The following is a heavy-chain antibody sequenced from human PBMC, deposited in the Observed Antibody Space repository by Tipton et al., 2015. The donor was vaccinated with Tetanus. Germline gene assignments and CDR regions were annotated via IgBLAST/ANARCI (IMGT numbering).Heavy chain of an antibody. J-gene: IGHJ4*02. Sequence: GSLRLSCAASGFTFSLYAMNWVRQAPGKVLECVSVIGGVDSFTGYADSVKGRFTISRDNSKNMLYLQMSSLRADDAAIYYCAKDQGPYYGDQLEYWGQGIRVTVSS. CDR1: GFTFSLYA. V-gene: IGHV3-23*01. CDR2: IGGVDSFT. CDR3: AKDQGPYYGDQLEY. D-gene: IGHD4-17*01.